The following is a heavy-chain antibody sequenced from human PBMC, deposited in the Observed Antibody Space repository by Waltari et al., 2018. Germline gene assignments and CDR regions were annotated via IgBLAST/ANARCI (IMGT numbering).Heavy chain of an antibody. CDR1: GFTFSSYA. CDR2: IGGTCVSKDT. J-gene: IGHJ5*02. D-gene: IGHD2-2*01. V-gene: IGHV3-23*01. CDR3: AKGGDLVVVSTALYNWLDP. Sequence: EVQLLVSGGGLVQPGGSLRLSCAASGFTFSSYAMTWVRQAPGKGLGWVSSIGGTCVSKDTYYAESVKGRFTISRDNSKNTLYLQMNSLRAEDTAMYYCAKGGDLVVVSTALYNWLDPWGQGTLVTVSS.